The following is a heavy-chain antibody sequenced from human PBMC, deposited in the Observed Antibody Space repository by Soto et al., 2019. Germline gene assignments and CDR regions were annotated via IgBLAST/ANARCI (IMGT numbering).Heavy chain of an antibody. V-gene: IGHV5-51*01. Sequence: GESLKISCKGSGYSFTSYWIGWVRQMPGKGLEWMGIIYPGDSDTRYSPSFQGQVTISADKSISTAYLQWSSLKASDTAMYYCARLNPLEWELLTGFFDYWGQGTLVTVSS. CDR3: ARLNPLEWELLTGFFDY. J-gene: IGHJ4*02. CDR2: IYPGDSDT. D-gene: IGHD1-26*01. CDR1: GYSFTSYW.